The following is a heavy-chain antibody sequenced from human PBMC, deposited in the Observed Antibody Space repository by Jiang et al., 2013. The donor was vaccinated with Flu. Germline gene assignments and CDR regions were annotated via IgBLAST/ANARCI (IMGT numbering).Heavy chain of an antibody. J-gene: IGHJ4*02. D-gene: IGHD3-22*01. Sequence: SVKVSCKASGGTFNNYAISWVRQAPGQGLEWMGGIIPIFGRANYAQKFQGRVTITADESTSTAYMELSSLKSNDTAVYYCARGPEISAYYYLYWGQGTLVTVSS. CDR2: IIPIFGRA. CDR1: GGTFNNYA. CDR3: ARGPEISAYYYLY. V-gene: IGHV1-69*01.